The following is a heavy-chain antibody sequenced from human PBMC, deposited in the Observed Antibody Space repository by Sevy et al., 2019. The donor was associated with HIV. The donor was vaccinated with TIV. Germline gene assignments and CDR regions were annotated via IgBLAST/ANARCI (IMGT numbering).Heavy chain of an antibody. D-gene: IGHD3-10*01. Sequence: GGSLRLSCAASGFTFSSYAMHWVRQAPGKGLEWVAVISYDGSNKYYADSVKGRFTISSDNSKNTLYLQMNSLRAEDTAVYYCAREAASLLWFGDFFSGFDPWGQGTLVTVSS. CDR1: GFTFSSYA. V-gene: IGHV3-30*04. CDR3: AREAASLLWFGDFFSGFDP. J-gene: IGHJ5*02. CDR2: ISYDGSNK.